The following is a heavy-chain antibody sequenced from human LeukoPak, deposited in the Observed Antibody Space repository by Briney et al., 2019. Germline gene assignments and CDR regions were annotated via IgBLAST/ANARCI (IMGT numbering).Heavy chain of an antibody. CDR3: ASTTVTGIVDY. Sequence: PSETLSLTCTVSGGSISSGDYYWSWIRQPPGKGLEWIGYIYYSGSTYYNPSLKSRVTISVDTSKNQFSLKLSSVTAADTAVYYCASTTVTGIVDYWGQGTLVTVSS. CDR1: GGSISSGDYY. V-gene: IGHV4-30-4*08. J-gene: IGHJ4*02. D-gene: IGHD4-17*01. CDR2: IYYSGST.